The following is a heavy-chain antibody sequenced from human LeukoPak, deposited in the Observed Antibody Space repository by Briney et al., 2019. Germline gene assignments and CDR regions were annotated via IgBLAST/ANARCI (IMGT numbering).Heavy chain of an antibody. CDR1: GFTFSSYS. D-gene: IGHD2-15*01. J-gene: IGHJ6*04. CDR2: ISSSSSYI. Sequence: PGGSLRLSCAASGFTFSSYSMNWVRQAPGKGLEWVSSISSSSSYIYYADSVKGRFTISRDNAKNSLYLQMNSLRAEDTAVYNCAREDFVVVVAALDVWGKGTTVTVSS. CDR3: AREDFVVVVAALDV. V-gene: IGHV3-21*01.